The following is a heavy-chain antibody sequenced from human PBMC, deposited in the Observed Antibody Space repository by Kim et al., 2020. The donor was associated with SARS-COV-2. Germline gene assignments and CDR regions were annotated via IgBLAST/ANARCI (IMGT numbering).Heavy chain of an antibody. Sequence: GESLRLSCVASGFTFSTSPMGWVRQAPGEGLEWVSRISWDGTRTYYADSVNGRVTMSSDKSKNTVYLHMNSLRVEDTAVYYCAKGVTNSGFDYWGQGAQVTVSS. CDR3: AKGVTNSGFDY. CDR2: ISWDGTRT. D-gene: IGHD4-17*01. CDR1: GFTFSTSP. J-gene: IGHJ4*02. V-gene: IGHV3-23*01.